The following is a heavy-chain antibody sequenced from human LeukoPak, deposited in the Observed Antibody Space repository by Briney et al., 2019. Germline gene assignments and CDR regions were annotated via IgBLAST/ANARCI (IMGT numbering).Heavy chain of an antibody. Sequence: SETLSLTCAVYGGSFSGYYWSWIRQPPGKGLEWIGEINHSGSTNYNPSLKSRVTISVDTSKNQFSLKLSSVTAADTAVYYCARNIVVVTAIIREAFDIWGQGTMVTVSS. V-gene: IGHV4-34*01. CDR3: ARNIVVVTAIIREAFDI. J-gene: IGHJ3*02. CDR2: INHSGST. CDR1: GGSFSGYY. D-gene: IGHD2-21*02.